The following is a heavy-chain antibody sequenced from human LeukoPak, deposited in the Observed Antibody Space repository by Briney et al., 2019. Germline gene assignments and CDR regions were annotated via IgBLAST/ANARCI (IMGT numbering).Heavy chain of an antibody. CDR3: ARHGLHYYGSGSYAWVEGYYYYMDV. V-gene: IGHV5-51*01. CDR1: GYSFTSYW. J-gene: IGHJ6*03. CDR2: IYPGDSDT. D-gene: IGHD3-10*01. Sequence: GESLKISCKGSGYSFTSYWIGWVRQMPGKGLEWMGIIYPGDSDTRYSPSFQGQVTISADKSISTAYLQWSSLKASDTAMYYCARHGLHYYGSGSYAWVEGYYYYMDVWAKGPRSPSP.